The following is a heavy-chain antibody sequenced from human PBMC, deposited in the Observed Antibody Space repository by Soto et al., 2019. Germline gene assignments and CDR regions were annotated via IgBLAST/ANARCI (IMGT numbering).Heavy chain of an antibody. CDR1: GFTFSSYG. J-gene: IGHJ6*02. CDR3: AKSTVSHYYYYGMDV. D-gene: IGHD4-17*01. V-gene: IGHV3-30*18. Sequence: QVQLVESGGGVVQPGRSLRLSCAASGFTFSSYGMHWVRQAPGKGLDWVAVISYDGSNKYYADSVKGRFTISRDNSKNTLYLQMNSLRAEDTAVYYCAKSTVSHYYYYGMDVWGQGTTVTVSS. CDR2: ISYDGSNK.